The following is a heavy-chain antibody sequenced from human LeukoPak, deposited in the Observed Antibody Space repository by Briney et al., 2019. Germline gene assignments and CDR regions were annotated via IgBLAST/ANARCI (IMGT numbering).Heavy chain of an antibody. V-gene: IGHV3-9*01. CDR2: ISWYSGNI. Sequence: PGRSLRLSCAASGFTFDDYAIYRVRQAPGKGLEWVSGISWYSGNIGYADSVRGRFTISRDNAKNSLYLQMNSLRAGDTALYYCVKGRSPDGYNLRIDGFDIWGQGTMVTVSS. J-gene: IGHJ3*02. CDR1: GFTFDDYA. D-gene: IGHD5-24*01. CDR3: VKGRSPDGYNLRIDGFDI.